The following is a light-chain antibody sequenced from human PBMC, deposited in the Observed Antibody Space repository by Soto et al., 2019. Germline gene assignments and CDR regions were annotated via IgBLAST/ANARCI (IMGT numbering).Light chain of an antibody. CDR2: GAS. CDR1: HSVSSSY. Sequence: EIVLTQSPGTLSLSPGERATLSCRASHSVSSSYLAWYQQKPGQAPRLLIYGASSRATGIPDRFSGSGSGTDFTLTSSRLEPEDYAVYYCQQYCSSPPITFGQGTRLEIK. CDR3: QQYCSSPPIT. J-gene: IGKJ5*01. V-gene: IGKV3-20*01.